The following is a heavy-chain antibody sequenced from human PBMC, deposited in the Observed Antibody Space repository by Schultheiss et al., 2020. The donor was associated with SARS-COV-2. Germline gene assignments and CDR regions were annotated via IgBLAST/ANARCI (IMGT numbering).Heavy chain of an antibody. Sequence: SVKVSCKASGGTFSSYAISWVRQAPGQGLEWMGGIIPIFGTANYAQKFQGRVTITADESTSTAYMELSSLRSEDTAVYYCARIPQRTKHFLDWGQGTLVTVSS. V-gene: IGHV1-69*13. CDR1: GGTFSSYA. CDR3: ARIPQRTKHFLD. J-gene: IGHJ1*01. CDR2: IIPIFGTA. D-gene: IGHD6-25*01.